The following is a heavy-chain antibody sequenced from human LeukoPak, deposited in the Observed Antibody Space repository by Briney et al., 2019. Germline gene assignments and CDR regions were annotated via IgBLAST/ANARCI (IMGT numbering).Heavy chain of an antibody. CDR1: SGSISSSSYY. CDR3: ARIMITFGGVNNWFDP. V-gene: IGHV4-39*01. J-gene: IGHJ5*02. Sequence: SETLSLTCTVSSGSISSSSYYWGWIRQPPGKGLEWIGSIYYSGSTYYNPSLKSRVTISVDTSKNQFSLKLSSVTAADTAVYYCARIMITFGGVNNWFDPWGQGTLVIVSS. D-gene: IGHD3-16*01. CDR2: IYYSGST.